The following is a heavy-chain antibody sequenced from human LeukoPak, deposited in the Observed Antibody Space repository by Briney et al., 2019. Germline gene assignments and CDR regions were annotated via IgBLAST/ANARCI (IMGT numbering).Heavy chain of an antibody. D-gene: IGHD4-11*01. CDR2: IYYSGST. Sequence: SETLSLTCTVSGGSISSYYWSWIRQPPGKGLEWVGYIYYSGSTNYNPSLKSRVTISVDTSKNQFSLKLSSVTAADTAVYYCARVRTAVTLSYYYYMGVWGKGTTVTVSS. CDR3: ARVRTAVTLSYYYYMGV. J-gene: IGHJ6*03. V-gene: IGHV4-59*01. CDR1: GGSISSYY.